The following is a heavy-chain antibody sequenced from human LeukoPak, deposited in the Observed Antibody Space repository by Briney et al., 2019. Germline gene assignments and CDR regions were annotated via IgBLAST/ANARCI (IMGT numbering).Heavy chain of an antibody. CDR2: FDPEDGET. Sequence: ASVKVSCKVSGYTLTELSMHWVRQAPGKGLEWMGGFDPEDGETIYAQKFQGRVTMTEDTSTDTAYMELSSLRSEDTAVYYCARGRNCDILTGYLEYGMDVWGQGTTVTVSS. D-gene: IGHD3-9*01. V-gene: IGHV1-24*01. J-gene: IGHJ6*02. CDR3: ARGRNCDILTGYLEYGMDV. CDR1: GYTLTELS.